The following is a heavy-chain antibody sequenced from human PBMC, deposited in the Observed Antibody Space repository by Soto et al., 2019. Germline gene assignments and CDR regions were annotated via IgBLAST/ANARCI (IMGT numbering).Heavy chain of an antibody. CDR3: ARDGDTVTNSFDY. J-gene: IGHJ4*02. D-gene: IGHD4-17*01. CDR1: GFTFSSYG. CDR2: IWYDGSNK. Sequence: GGSLRLSCAASGFTFSSYGMHWVRQAPGKGLEWVAVIWYDGSNKYYADSVKGRFTISRDNSKNTLYLQMNSLRAEDTAVYYCARDGDTVTNSFDYWGQGTLVTVSS. V-gene: IGHV3-33*01.